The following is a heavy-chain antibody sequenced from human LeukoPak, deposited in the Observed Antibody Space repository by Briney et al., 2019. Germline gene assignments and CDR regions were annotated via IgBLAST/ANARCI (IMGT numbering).Heavy chain of an antibody. V-gene: IGHV3-48*01. J-gene: IGHJ4*02. CDR3: ARDTRSLIDY. CDR1: GFSFSTNS. CDR2: ISSNSATT. Sequence: QAGGSLRLSCAASGFSFSTNSMNWVRQVPGKGLEWISYISSNSATTYYADSVKGRFTISRDNAKNSLYLHMNSLRADDTAVYHCARDTRSLIDYWGQGTLVTVSS. D-gene: IGHD1-26*01.